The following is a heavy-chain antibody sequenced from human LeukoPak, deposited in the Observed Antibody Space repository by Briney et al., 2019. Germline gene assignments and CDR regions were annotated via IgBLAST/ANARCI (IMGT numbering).Heavy chain of an antibody. CDR3: ARDDRRSWYVDY. D-gene: IGHD6-13*01. J-gene: IGHJ4*02. V-gene: IGHV3-48*02. CDR2: ISSTSGTI. CDR1: GFTFSSYD. Sequence: GGSLRLSCAASGFTFSSYDMDWVRQAPGKGLEWVSYISSTSGTIYYADSVKGRFTISRDKNSLYLQMNSLRDEDTAVYYCARDDRRSWYVDYWGQGTLVTVSS.